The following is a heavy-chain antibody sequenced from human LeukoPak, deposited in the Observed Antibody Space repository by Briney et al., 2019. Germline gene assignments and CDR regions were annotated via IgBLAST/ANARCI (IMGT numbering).Heavy chain of an antibody. D-gene: IGHD4-17*01. CDR3: TTGGYGDYVTAYAY. CDR2: IKSKTDGGTT. V-gene: IGHV3-15*01. Sequence: GGSLRLSCAASGFTFSNAWMSWVRQAPGKGLEWVGRIKSKTDGGTTDYAAPVKGRFTISRDDSKNTLYLQMSSLKTEDTAVYYCTTGGYGDYVTAYAYWGQGTLVTVSS. J-gene: IGHJ4*02. CDR1: GFTFSNAW.